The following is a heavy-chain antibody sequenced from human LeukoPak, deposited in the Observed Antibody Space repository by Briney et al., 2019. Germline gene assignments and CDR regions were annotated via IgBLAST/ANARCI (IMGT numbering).Heavy chain of an antibody. CDR2: ISRSSRAK. J-gene: IGHJ6*02. CDR3: AKGLWDYYGSGIMYYTMDV. V-gene: IGHV3-48*02. D-gene: IGHD3-10*01. Sequence: GGSLRLSCAASGFTFSTYSMSWVRQAPGKGLEWISYISRSSRAKYYADSVRGRFTISRDNAKNSLDLQINSLRDEDTAVYYCAKGLWDYYGSGIMYYTMDVWGQGTTVTVSS. CDR1: GFTFSTYS.